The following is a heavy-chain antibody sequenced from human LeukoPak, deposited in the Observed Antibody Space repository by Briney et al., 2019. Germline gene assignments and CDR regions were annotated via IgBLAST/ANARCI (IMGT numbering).Heavy chain of an antibody. V-gene: IGHV4-38-2*02. CDR2: IYHSGST. Sequence: SETLSLTCAVSGYSISSGYYWGWIRQPPGKGLEWIGSIYHSGSTYYNPSLKSRVTISVDTSKNQFSLKLSSVTAADTAVYYCARDGPYDSSGYIRNYWGQGTLVTVSS. CDR3: ARDGPYDSSGYIRNY. J-gene: IGHJ4*02. CDR1: GYSISSGYY. D-gene: IGHD3-22*01.